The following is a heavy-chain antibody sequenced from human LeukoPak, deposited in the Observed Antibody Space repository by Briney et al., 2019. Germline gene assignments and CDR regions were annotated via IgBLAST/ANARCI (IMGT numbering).Heavy chain of an antibody. Sequence: SVKVSCKASGGTFSSYAICWVRQAPGQGLEWLGGIIPIFGTANYAQKFQGRVTITTDESTSTAYMELSSLRSEDTAVYYCARDGTTVTPHYYMDVWGKGTTVTVSS. CDR2: IIPIFGTA. CDR1: GGTFSSYA. D-gene: IGHD4-11*01. V-gene: IGHV1-69*05. J-gene: IGHJ6*03. CDR3: ARDGTTVTPHYYMDV.